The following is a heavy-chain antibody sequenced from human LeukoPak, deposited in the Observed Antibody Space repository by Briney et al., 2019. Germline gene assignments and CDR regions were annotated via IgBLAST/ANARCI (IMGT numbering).Heavy chain of an antibody. Sequence: SETLSLTCTVSGVSISSGGYYWSWIRQHPGKGLEWIGYIYYSRSTYYNPSLKSRITISVDTSKNQFSLKLSSVTAADTAVYYCARSPYCSSTNCYVGWFDPWGQGTLVTVSS. CDR2: IYYSRST. J-gene: IGHJ5*02. CDR3: ARSPYCSSTNCYVGWFDP. CDR1: GVSISSGGYY. V-gene: IGHV4-31*03. D-gene: IGHD2-2*01.